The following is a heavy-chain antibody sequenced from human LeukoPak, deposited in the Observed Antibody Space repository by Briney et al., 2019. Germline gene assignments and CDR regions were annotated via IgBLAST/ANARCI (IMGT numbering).Heavy chain of an antibody. CDR2: ISSSSSYI. Sequence: GGSLRLSCAASGFTFSSYSMNWVRQAPGKGLEWVSSISSSSSYIYYAASVKGRFTISRDNAKNSLYLQMNSLRAEDTAVYYCASQYDYVWGSYRQDDAFDIWGQGTMVTVSS. CDR3: ASQYDYVWGSYRQDDAFDI. V-gene: IGHV3-21*01. D-gene: IGHD3-16*02. CDR1: GFTFSSYS. J-gene: IGHJ3*02.